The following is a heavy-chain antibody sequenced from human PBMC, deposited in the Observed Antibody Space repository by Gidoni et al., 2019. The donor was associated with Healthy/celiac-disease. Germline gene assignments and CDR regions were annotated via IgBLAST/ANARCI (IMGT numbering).Heavy chain of an antibody. D-gene: IGHD3-10*01. J-gene: IGHJ6*02. CDR2: IWYDGSNK. CDR3: VRDNEGGGTLWSYYYYYGMDV. CDR1: GCTFISYG. Sequence: QVPLVACGGGVVQPGWSLRLHCAASGCTFISYGMRWVRQAPGKGLESVAVIWYDGSNKYYADAVKGRFTISRDNSKNTLYLQMNSLRAEDTAVYYCVRDNEGGGTLWSYYYYYGMDVWGQGTTVTVSS. V-gene: IGHV3-33*01.